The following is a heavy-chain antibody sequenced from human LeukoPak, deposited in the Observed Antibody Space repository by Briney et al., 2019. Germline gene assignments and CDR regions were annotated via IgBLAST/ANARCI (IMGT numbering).Heavy chain of an antibody. CDR3: AREGYSGNDFSSSGLYGLAY. Sequence: SQTLSLTCAVSGDSVSSNNIAWNWIRQSPSRGLEWLGRTYYRSRWYNDYAVSVRSRVTINADTSKNQLFLQLNSVTPEDTAVYYCAREGYSGNDFSSSGLYGLAYWGQGTLVTVSS. CDR2: TYYRSRWYN. V-gene: IGHV6-1*01. J-gene: IGHJ4*02. D-gene: IGHD5-12*01. CDR1: GDSVSSNNIA.